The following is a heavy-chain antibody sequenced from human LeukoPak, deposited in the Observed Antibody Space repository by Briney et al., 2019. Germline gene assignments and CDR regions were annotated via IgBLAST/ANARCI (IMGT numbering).Heavy chain of an antibody. CDR2: ITSTSGDYT. Sequence: PGGSLRLSCAASGFTFRSYAITWVRQAPGKGLEWVSTITSTSGDYTFYSDSVKGRFAISRDNSKNTLYLQMGSLTAEDTAVYYCAKLSGNYYFDHWGQGTLVTVSS. V-gene: IGHV3-23*01. J-gene: IGHJ4*02. D-gene: IGHD3-3*01. CDR1: GFTFRSYA. CDR3: AKLSGNYYFDH.